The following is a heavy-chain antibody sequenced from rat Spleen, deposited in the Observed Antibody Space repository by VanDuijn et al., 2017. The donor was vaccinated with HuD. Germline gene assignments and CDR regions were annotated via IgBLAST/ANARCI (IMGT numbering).Heavy chain of an antibody. J-gene: IGHJ2*01. CDR1: GFIFRNYD. D-gene: IGHD1-5*01. Sequence: EVQLVESGGGLVRPGGSLKVSCEASGFIFRNYDMVWVRQAPTKGLEWVASISTGGGNTYYRDSVKGRFTIYRDNAKNTQYLQRDSLRSENTATYYCARHGYRYNPSYFDYWGQGVMVTVSS. CDR3: ARHGYRYNPSYFDY. CDR2: ISTGGGNT. V-gene: IGHV5S13*01.